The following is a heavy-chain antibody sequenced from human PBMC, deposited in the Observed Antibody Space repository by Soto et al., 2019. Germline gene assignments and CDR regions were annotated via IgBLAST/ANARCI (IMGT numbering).Heavy chain of an antibody. CDR1: GFTFISYA. Sequence: GGSLRLSCAASGFTFISYAMSWVRQAPGKGLEWVSAISGSGGSTYYADSVKGRFTISRDNSKNTLYLQMNSLRAEDTAVYYCAKHDLAARPGAVFDYWGQGTLVTVSS. D-gene: IGHD6-6*01. CDR3: AKHDLAARPGAVFDY. V-gene: IGHV3-23*01. J-gene: IGHJ4*02. CDR2: ISGSGGST.